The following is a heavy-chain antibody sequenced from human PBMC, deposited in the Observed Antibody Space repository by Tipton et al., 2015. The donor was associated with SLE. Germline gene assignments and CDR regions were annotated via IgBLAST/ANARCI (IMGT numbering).Heavy chain of an antibody. CDR1: GFTFSSYG. Sequence: SGFTFSSYGMHWVRQAPGKGLEWVAFIRYDGSNKYYADSVKGRFTISRDNSKNTLYLQMNSLRAEDTAVYYCARDGRGVPVSLFYYGMDVWGQGTTVTVSS. CDR3: ARDGRGVPVSLFYYGMDV. D-gene: IGHD2-2*01. J-gene: IGHJ6*02. V-gene: IGHV3-30*02. CDR2: IRYDGSNK.